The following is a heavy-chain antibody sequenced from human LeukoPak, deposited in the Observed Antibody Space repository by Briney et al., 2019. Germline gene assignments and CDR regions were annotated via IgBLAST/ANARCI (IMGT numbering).Heavy chain of an antibody. Sequence: ASVKVSCKASGYSFIDYYIHWVRQAPGQGLEWMGRINPSSGDTTYEQKFQGRVTMTRDTSISTAYMELSRLTSDDTAVYYCARDLPSPGISVAEDYWGQGTLVTVSS. CDR3: ARDLPSPGISVAEDY. V-gene: IGHV1-2*06. CDR1: GYSFIDYY. J-gene: IGHJ4*02. CDR2: INPSSGDT. D-gene: IGHD6-19*01.